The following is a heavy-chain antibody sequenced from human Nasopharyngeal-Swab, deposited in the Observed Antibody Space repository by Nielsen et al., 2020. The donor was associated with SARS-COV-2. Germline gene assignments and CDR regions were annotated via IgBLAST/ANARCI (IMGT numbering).Heavy chain of an antibody. CDR3: ARRPYSCSSGDYYYGMDV. D-gene: IGHD6-6*01. V-gene: IGHV1-69*13. Sequence: SVKVSCKASGGTFSSYAISWVRQAPGQGLEWMGGIIPIFGTANYAQKFQGRVTITADESTSTAYMELSSLRSEDTAVYYCARRPYSCSSGDYYYGMDVWGQGTTVTVSS. CDR2: IIPIFGTA. CDR1: GGTFSSYA. J-gene: IGHJ6*02.